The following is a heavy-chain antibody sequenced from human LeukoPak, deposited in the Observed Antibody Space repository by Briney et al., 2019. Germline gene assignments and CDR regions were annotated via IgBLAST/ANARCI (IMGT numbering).Heavy chain of an antibody. V-gene: IGHV3-21*01. J-gene: IGHJ4*02. Sequence: GGSLRLSCAASGFTFSSYSMDWVRQAPGKGLEWVSSISNSSSYIYYADSVKGRFTISRDNAKNSLYLQMNSLRAEDTAVYYCARRDRNDYWGQGTLVTVSS. CDR3: ARRDRNDY. CDR2: ISNSSSYI. CDR1: GFTFSSYS.